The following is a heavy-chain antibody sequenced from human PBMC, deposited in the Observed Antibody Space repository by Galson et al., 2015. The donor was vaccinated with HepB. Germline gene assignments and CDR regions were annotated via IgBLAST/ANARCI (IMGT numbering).Heavy chain of an antibody. CDR2: INPSGGST. CDR1: GSTFTSYY. J-gene: IGHJ5*02. CDR3: ARGYCSSTSCYTHFYNWFDP. Sequence: SVKVSCKASGSTFTSYYMHWVRQAPGQGLEWMGIINPSGGSTSYAQKFQGRVTMTRDTSTSTVYMELSSLRSEDTAVYYCARGYCSSTSCYTHFYNWFDPWGQGTLVTVSS. D-gene: IGHD2-2*02. V-gene: IGHV1-46*01.